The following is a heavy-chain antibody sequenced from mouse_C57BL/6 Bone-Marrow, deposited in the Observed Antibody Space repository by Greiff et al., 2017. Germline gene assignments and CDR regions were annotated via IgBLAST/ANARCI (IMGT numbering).Heavy chain of an antibody. Sequence: SGAELVKPGASVKLSCKASGYTFTSYWMQWVKQRPGQGLEWIGEIDPSDSYTNYNQKFKGKATLTVDTSSSTAYMQLSSLTSEDSAVYYCAREGTGNYWGQGTTLTVSS. CDR1: GYTFTSYW. J-gene: IGHJ2*01. D-gene: IGHD4-1*01. V-gene: IGHV1-50*01. CDR2: IDPSDSYT. CDR3: AREGTGNY.